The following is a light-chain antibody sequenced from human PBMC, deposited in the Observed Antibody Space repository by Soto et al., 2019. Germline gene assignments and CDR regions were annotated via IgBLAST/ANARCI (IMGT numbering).Light chain of an antibody. CDR3: QQRSNWPPWT. V-gene: IGKV3-11*01. CDR1: QSVSTS. J-gene: IGKJ2*02. Sequence: EIVLTQSPATLSLSTGDRATLSCRARQSVSTSLAWYQQRPGQAPRLLIYDASNRASGIPARFSGSGSGTDFTLTISSLEPEDFAVYYCQQRSNWPPWTFGQGTKLEIK. CDR2: DAS.